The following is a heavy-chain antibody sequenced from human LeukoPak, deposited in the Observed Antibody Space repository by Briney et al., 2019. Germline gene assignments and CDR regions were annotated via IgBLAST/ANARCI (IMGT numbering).Heavy chain of an antibody. J-gene: IGHJ4*02. CDR1: GGSFSGYY. CDR2: ITHSGST. D-gene: IGHD2-8*01. V-gene: IGHV4-34*01. Sequence: PSETLSLTCAVYGGSFSGYYWSWIRQPPGKGLEWIGEITHSGSTNYNPSLKSRVTISVDTSQNQFSLKLSSVTAADTAVYYWARGTSGVVLMVYAIPYFDYWGQGTMVTVSS. CDR3: ARGTSGVVLMVYAIPYFDY.